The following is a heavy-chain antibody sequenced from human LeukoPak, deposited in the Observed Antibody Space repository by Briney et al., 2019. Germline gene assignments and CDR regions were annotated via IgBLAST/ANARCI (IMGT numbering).Heavy chain of an antibody. CDR1: GYTFTDYY. CDR2: INPNSGGT. V-gene: IGHV1-2*02. J-gene: IGHJ4*02. CDR3: ARGGHSGWYGPDSVDY. D-gene: IGHD6-19*01. Sequence: ASVKVSCKASGYTFTDYYMHWVRQAPGQGLEWMGCINPNSGGTNYAQKFQGRVTMTRDTSISTAYMELNRLRSDDTAVYYCARGGHSGWYGPDSVDYWGQGTLVTVSS.